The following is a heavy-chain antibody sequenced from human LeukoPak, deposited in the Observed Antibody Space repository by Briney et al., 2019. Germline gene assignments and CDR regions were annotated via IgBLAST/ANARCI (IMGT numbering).Heavy chain of an antibody. J-gene: IGHJ4*02. CDR1: GFTFSSYS. CDR2: ISSSSSYI. Sequence: PGGSLRLSYAASGFTFSSYSMNWVRQAPGKGLEWVSSISSSSSYIYYADSVKGRFTISRDNAKNSLYLQMNSLRAEDTAVYYCARVSGSGSYQLDYWGQGTLVTVSS. V-gene: IGHV3-21*01. CDR3: ARVSGSGSYQLDY. D-gene: IGHD3-10*01.